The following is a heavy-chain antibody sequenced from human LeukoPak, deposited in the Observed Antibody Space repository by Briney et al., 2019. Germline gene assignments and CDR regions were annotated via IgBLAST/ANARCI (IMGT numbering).Heavy chain of an antibody. CDR2: INTINEEP. CDR1: GFTLTNYD. J-gene: IGHJ5*02. D-gene: IGHD3-10*01. Sequence: ASVYLSCKASGFTLTNYDINWVRQAPGQGREWMGWINTINEEPVYARKFKGRFIMTRETTTSTAYMQLRSLTSEDTAIYYCVRDGEGVAISVNFWFDPWGQGTLVTVSS. V-gene: IGHV1-8*01. CDR3: VRDGEGVAISVNFWFDP.